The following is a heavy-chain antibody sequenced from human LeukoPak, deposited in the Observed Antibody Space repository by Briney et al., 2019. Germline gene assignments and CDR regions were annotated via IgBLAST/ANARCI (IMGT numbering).Heavy chain of an antibody. V-gene: IGHV1-8*03. CDR3: ARAYGSVDYYYYMDV. CDR2: MNPNSGNT. J-gene: IGHJ6*03. D-gene: IGHD3-10*01. CDR1: GYTFTSYD. Sequence: ASVKVSCRASGYTFTSYDINWVRQATGQGLEWMGWMNPNSGNTGYAQKFQGRVTITRNTSISTAYTELSSLRSEDTAVYYCARAYGSVDYYYYMDVWGKGTTVTVSS.